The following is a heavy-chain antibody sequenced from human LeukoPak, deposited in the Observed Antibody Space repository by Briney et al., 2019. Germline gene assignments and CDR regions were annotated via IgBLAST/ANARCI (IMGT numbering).Heavy chain of an antibody. J-gene: IGHJ6*03. CDR3: AREPRVNYYDSSGYPYYYYYYMDV. CDR2: IKQDGSEK. Sequence: GGSLRLSCAASGFTFSNYWMSWVRQAPGKGREWVANIKQDGSEKYYVDSVKGRFTVSRDNAKNSLYLQMNSLRAEDTAVYYCAREPRVNYYDSSGYPYYYYYYMDVWGKGTTVTVSS. D-gene: IGHD3-22*01. CDR1: GFTFSNYW. V-gene: IGHV3-7*01.